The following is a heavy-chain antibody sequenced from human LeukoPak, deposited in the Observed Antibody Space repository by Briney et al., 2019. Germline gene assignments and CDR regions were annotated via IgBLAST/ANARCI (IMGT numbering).Heavy chain of an antibody. CDR2: VSSSLSP. D-gene: IGHD1-7*01. CDR3: ARGRGPSRISGTTTQLGGVWFDP. J-gene: IGHJ5*02. Sequence: PSETLSLTCTVSGGSITSGNYYWGWVRQPPGKGLEWIGSVSSSLSPYYYPSLKSRVTISVDTSKNQFSLKLNSVTAADTALYYCARGRGPSRISGTTTQLGGVWFDPWGQGTLVTVSS. CDR1: GGSITSGNYY. V-gene: IGHV4-39*01.